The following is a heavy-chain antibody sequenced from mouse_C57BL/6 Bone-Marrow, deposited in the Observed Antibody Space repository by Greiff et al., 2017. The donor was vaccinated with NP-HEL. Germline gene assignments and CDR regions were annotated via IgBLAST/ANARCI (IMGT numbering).Heavy chain of an antibody. J-gene: IGHJ3*01. Sequence: QVQLQQPGAELVKPGASVKLSCKASGYTFTSYWMQWVKQRPGQGLEWIGEIDPSDSYTNYNQKLKGKATLTVDTSSSTAYMQLSSLTSEDSAVYYCSRTDYGYPWFAYWGQGTLVTVSA. D-gene: IGHD2-2*01. CDR1: GYTFTSYW. CDR3: SRTDYGYPWFAY. V-gene: IGHV1-50*01. CDR2: IDPSDSYT.